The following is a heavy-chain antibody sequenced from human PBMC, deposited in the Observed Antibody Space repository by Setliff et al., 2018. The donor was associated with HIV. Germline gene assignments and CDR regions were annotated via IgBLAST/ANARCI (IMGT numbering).Heavy chain of an antibody. J-gene: IGHJ4*02. CDR2: LSPSGTT. V-gene: IGHV4-38-2*01. D-gene: IGHD4-17*01. CDR1: RSYISGSYY. Sequence: PSETLSLTCAVSRSYISGSYYWAWIRQPPGKGLEWIGELSPSGTTRSNPSLQSRVTISLDTSNNQFSLKLTSVTAADTAMYYCASFFVTTVTNQDYWGQGTPVTVSS. CDR3: ASFFVTTVTNQDY.